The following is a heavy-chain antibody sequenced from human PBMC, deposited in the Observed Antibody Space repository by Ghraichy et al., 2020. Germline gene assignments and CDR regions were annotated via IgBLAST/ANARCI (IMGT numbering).Heavy chain of an antibody. J-gene: IGHJ4*02. Sequence: ASVKVSCKASGYTFTRYEINWVRQATGQGLEWMGWMNPNSGNTGYAQKFQGSVTITRNTSISTTYMELSSLRSEDTAVYYCARGRGLDFDYWGQGTLVTVSS. CDR3: ARGRGLDFDY. D-gene: IGHD3/OR15-3a*01. V-gene: IGHV1-8*03. CDR2: MNPNSGNT. CDR1: GYTFTRYE.